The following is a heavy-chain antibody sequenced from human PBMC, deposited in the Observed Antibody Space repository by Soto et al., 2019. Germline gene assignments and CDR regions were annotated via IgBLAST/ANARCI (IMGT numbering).Heavy chain of an antibody. D-gene: IGHD6-6*01. V-gene: IGHV3-7*01. CDR3: XXXXXXSSSGMAPY. J-gene: IGHJ4*02. Sequence: EVQLVESGGGLVQPGGSLSLSCAASGFTFSNYWMTWVRQAPGKGLEWVANINQDGNEKYYVDSVKGRFTISRDNAKNXXXXXXXXXXXXXXXXXXXXXXXXXSSSGMAPYWGQGTLVIVSS. CDR1: GFTFSNYW. CDR2: INQDGNEK.